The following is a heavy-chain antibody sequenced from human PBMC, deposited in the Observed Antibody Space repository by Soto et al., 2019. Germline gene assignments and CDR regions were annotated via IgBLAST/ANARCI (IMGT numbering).Heavy chain of an antibody. CDR1: GYSISSGYY. V-gene: IGHV4-38-2*01. CDR3: ARGLEWCGNES. D-gene: IGHD3-3*01. J-gene: IGHJ5*02. CDR2: IYHSGST. Sequence: PSATLSLTCAVSGYSISSGYYWGWIRQPPGKWLEWIGSIYHSGSTYYNSSLRSRVTISVDMSKNKFSLKLSSVTAADTAVYFCARGLEWCGNESWGQGTLVTVSS.